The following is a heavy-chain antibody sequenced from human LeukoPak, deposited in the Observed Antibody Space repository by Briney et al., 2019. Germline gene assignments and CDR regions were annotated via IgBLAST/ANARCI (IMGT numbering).Heavy chain of an antibody. Sequence: SETLSLTCTVSGYSISSGYYWGWIRQPPGKGLEWIGSIYHSGSAYYNPSLKSRVTISVDTSKNQFSLKLSSVTAADTAVYYCARDGGSSGPYFDYWGQGTLVTVSS. D-gene: IGHD3-22*01. CDR3: ARDGGSSGPYFDY. V-gene: IGHV4-38-2*02. CDR2: IYHSGSA. J-gene: IGHJ4*02. CDR1: GYSISSGYY.